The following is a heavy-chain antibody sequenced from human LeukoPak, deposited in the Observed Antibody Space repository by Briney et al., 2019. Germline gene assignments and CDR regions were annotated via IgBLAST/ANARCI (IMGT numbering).Heavy chain of an antibody. V-gene: IGHV4-31*03. CDR2: IYYSGST. D-gene: IGHD3-9*01. CDR1: GGSISSGGYY. J-gene: IGHJ6*02. CDR3: ARASYDILTGYSARYSYYYGMDV. Sequence: SGTLSLTCTVSGGSISSGGYYWSWIRQHPGKGLEWIGYIYYSGSTYYNPSLKSRVTISVDTSKNQFSLKLSSVTAADTAVYYCARASYDILTGYSARYSYYYGMDVWGQGTTVTVSS.